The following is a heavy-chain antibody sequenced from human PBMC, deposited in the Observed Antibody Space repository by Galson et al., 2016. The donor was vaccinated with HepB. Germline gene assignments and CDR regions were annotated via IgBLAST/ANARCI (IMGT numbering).Heavy chain of an antibody. CDR2: ITPMLGYA. D-gene: IGHD2/OR15-2a*01. J-gene: IGHJ6*02. Sequence: SVKVSCKASGGSFSGYPISWARQAPGQGLEWVGGITPMLGYAIYAQKFQGSVTITADTSTSTAYLEVSGLRSDDTAVYYCARVGEDCKDTSCYAYYGMDVWGQGTTVTVSS. CDR1: GGSFSGYP. V-gene: IGHV1-69*10. CDR3: ARVGEDCKDTSCYAYYGMDV.